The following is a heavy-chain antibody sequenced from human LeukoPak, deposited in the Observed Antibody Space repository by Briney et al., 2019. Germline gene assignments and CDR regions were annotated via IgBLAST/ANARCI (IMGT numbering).Heavy chain of an antibody. D-gene: IGHD3-9*01. CDR1: GYSFTSYW. CDR2: IYPGDSDT. V-gene: IGHV5-51*01. J-gene: IGHJ3*02. Sequence: GESLKISCKGSGYSFTSYWIGWVRQMPGKGLEWMGIIYPGDSDTRYSPSFPGQVTISADKSISTAYLQWSSLKASDTAMYYCARHQDDILTGYADAFDIWGQGTMVSVFS. CDR3: ARHQDDILTGYADAFDI.